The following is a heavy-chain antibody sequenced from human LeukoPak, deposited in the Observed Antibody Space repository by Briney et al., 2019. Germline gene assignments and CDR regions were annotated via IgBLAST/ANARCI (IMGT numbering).Heavy chain of an antibody. V-gene: IGHV3-23*01. Sequence: GGSLRLSCAASGFTFSSYAMSCVREAPGRGLEWVSAISGSRGSTYYADSVKGRFTISRDNSKNTLYLQMNSLRAEDTAVYYCATSHGETFDIWGQGTMVTVSS. CDR1: GFTFSSYA. D-gene: IGHD7-27*01. CDR2: ISGSRGST. J-gene: IGHJ3*02. CDR3: ATSHGETFDI.